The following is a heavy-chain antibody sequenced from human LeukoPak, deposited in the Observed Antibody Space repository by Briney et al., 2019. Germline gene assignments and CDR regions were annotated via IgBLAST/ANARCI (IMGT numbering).Heavy chain of an antibody. CDR1: GFTFSSYD. J-gene: IGHJ4*02. V-gene: IGHV3-48*03. CDR3: ARDRVPAHYFDS. CDR2: ISSGAGTI. Sequence: GGSLRLSCAPSGFTFSSYDMSWVRQAPGKGLEWVSYISSGAGTIYYADSVKGRFTNSRDNAKNSLYLQMNSLRAEDTAVYYCARDRVPAHYFDSWGQGTLVTVSS.